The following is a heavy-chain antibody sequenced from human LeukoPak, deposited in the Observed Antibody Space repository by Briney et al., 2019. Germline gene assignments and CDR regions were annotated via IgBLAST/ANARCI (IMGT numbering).Heavy chain of an antibody. V-gene: IGHV1-2*02. D-gene: IGHD3-10*01. CDR3: ARDPHYYGSGSYYNGNYFDY. J-gene: IGHJ4*02. Sequence: ASVKVSCKASGYTFTGYYMHWVRQAPGQGLEWMGWINPNSGGTNYAQKFQGRVTMTRDTSISTAYMELSRLRSDDTVVYYCARDPHYYGSGSYYNGNYFDYWGQGTLVTVSS. CDR2: INPNSGGT. CDR1: GYTFTGYY.